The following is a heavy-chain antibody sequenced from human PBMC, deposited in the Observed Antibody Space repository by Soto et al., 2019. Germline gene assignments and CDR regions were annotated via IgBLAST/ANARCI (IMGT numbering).Heavy chain of an antibody. J-gene: IGHJ4*02. CDR3: ARGRYGDY. D-gene: IGHD1-1*01. CDR2: ISAHNGNT. Sequence: QVHLVQSGAEVKKPGASVKVSCKGSGYAFTTYGITWVRQAPGQGLEWMGWISAHNGNTNYAQKLQGRVTVTRDTSTSTAYMELRSLRSDDTTVYYCARGRYGDYWGQGALVTVSS. CDR1: GYAFTTYG. V-gene: IGHV1-18*01.